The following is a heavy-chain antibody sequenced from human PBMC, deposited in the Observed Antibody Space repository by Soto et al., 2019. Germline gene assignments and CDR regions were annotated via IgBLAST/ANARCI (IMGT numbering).Heavy chain of an antibody. V-gene: IGHV1-18*01. CDR1: GYTFTSYG. J-gene: IGHJ4*02. D-gene: IGHD3-16*02. Sequence: QVQLVQSGAEVKKPGASVKVSCKPSGYTFTSYGISWVRQAPGQGLEWMGWISAYNGNTNYAQKLQGRVTMTTDTFTSTAYRVLRSLRSDDTAVYYCARGRAYEDMGGSYPADDYCGQGTLVTVSS. CDR3: ARGRAYEDMGGSYPADDY. CDR2: ISAYNGNT.